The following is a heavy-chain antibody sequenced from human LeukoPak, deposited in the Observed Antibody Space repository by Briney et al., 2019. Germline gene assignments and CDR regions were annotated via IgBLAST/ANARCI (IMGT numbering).Heavy chain of an antibody. V-gene: IGHV1-2*02. CDR1: GYTFTGYY. CDR2: INPNSGGT. D-gene: IGHD1-26*01. J-gene: IGHJ5*02. CDR3: ARAIGIVGATGNNWFDP. Sequence: ASVKVSCKASGYTFTGYYMHWVRQAPGQGLEWMGWINPNSGGTNYAQKFQGRVTMTRDTSISTAYMELSRLRSDDTAVYYCARAIGIVGATGNNWFDPWGQGTLVTVSS.